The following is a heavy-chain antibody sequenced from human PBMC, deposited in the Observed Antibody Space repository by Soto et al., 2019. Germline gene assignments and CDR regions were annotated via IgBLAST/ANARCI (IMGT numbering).Heavy chain of an antibody. D-gene: IGHD3-16*01. CDR2: ISGSTSFI. CDR3: LLGGLGTIFEY. Sequence: QLVESGGGLVKPGGSLRLSCAASGFILSTYTIYWVRQSPGKGPEWISSISGSTSFISYADSVKGRFTISRNNAENSLYLQMSSLRVDDTAVYYCLLGGLGTIFEYWGQGTLVTVSS. V-gene: IGHV3-21*06. J-gene: IGHJ4*02. CDR1: GFILSTYT.